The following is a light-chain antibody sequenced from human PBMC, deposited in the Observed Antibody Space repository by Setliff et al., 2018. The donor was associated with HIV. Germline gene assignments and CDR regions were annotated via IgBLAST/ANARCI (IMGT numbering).Light chain of an antibody. Sequence: QSVLTQPASVSGSTGQSITISCTGTSSDVGAYIYVSWYPQHPGKAPKLMIYEVTHRPSGVSNRFSGSKSGNTASLTISGLQPEDEADYYCSSYTSSSTPVFGTGTKVTVL. J-gene: IGLJ1*01. CDR2: EVT. CDR1: SSDVGAYIY. V-gene: IGLV2-14*01. CDR3: SSYTSSSTPV.